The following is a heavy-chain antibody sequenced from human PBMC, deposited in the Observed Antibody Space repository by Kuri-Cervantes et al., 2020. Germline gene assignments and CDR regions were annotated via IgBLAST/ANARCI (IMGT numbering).Heavy chain of an antibody. D-gene: IGHD4-23*01. Sequence: LSLTCAASAFTFSRYWMHWVRQAPGKGLVWVSRIKGDGSDIVYADSVRGRFTISRDNAKNTLYLQINSLRGEDTAVYYCAAGGGWTYGGKVEHWGQGTLVTVSS. J-gene: IGHJ5*02. CDR1: AFTFSRYW. CDR3: AAGGGWTYGGKVEH. CDR2: IKGDGSDI. V-gene: IGHV3-74*01.